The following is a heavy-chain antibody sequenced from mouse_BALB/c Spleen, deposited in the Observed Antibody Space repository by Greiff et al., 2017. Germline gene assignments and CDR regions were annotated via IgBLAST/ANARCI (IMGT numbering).Heavy chain of an antibody. CDR2: IYPSDSYT. D-gene: IGHD2-4*01. CDR3: VQSTMITTVPWFAY. V-gene: IGHV1-69*02. CDR1: AYTFTSYW. Sequence: QVQLQQPGAELVRPGASVKLSCKASAYTFTSYWINWVKQRPGQGLEWIGNIYPSDSYTNYNQKFKDKATLTVDKSSSTAYMQLSSPTSEDSAVYYCVQSTMITTVPWFAYWGQGTLVTVSA. J-gene: IGHJ3*01.